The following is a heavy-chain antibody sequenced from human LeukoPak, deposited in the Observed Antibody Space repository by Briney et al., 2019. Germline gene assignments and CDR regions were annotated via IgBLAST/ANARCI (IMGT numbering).Heavy chain of an antibody. CDR1: GGSISSYY. D-gene: IGHD1-26*01. Sequence: SETLSLTCTVSGGSISSYYWSWIRQPAGKGLEWIGRIYTSGSTNYNPSLKSRVTMSVDTSKNQFSLKLSSVTAADTAVYYCARVGDDIVRADLFDYWGQGTLVTVSS. J-gene: IGHJ4*02. V-gene: IGHV4-4*07. CDR3: ARVGDDIVRADLFDY. CDR2: IYTSGST.